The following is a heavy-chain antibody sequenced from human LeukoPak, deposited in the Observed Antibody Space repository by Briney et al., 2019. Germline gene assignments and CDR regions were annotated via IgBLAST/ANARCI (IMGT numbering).Heavy chain of an antibody. CDR3: TRDRQYRNSWPYYYYYMDV. Sequence: GGSLRLSCTASGFTFGDYAMSWFRQAPGTGLEWVGFIRSRAYGGTTEYAASVKGRFTISRDDSKSIAYLQMNSLKTEDTAMYYCTRDRQYRNSWPYYYYYMDVWGKGTTVTVSS. V-gene: IGHV3-49*03. J-gene: IGHJ6*03. CDR2: IRSRAYGGTT. CDR1: GFTFGDYA. D-gene: IGHD6-13*01.